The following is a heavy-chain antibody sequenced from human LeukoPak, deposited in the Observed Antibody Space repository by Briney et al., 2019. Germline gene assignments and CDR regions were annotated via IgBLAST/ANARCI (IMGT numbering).Heavy chain of an antibody. D-gene: IGHD3-10*01. CDR3: ARVYYGSGSGLVGDI. Sequence: ASVKVSCKASGYTFTSYGISWVRQAPGRGLEWMGWISTHNGDTKFAQKLQGRLTMTTDTSTSTAYMELRSLRSDDTAVYYCARVYYGSGSGLVGDIWGQGTMVTVSS. CDR1: GYTFTSYG. J-gene: IGHJ3*02. CDR2: ISTHNGDT. V-gene: IGHV1-18*01.